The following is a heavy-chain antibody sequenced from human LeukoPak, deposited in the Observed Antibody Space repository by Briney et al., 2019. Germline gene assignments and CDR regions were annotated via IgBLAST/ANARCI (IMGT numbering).Heavy chain of an antibody. CDR1: GGSISSGDYY. Sequence: SETLSLTCTVSGGSISSGDYYWSWIRQPPGKGLEWIGYIYYSGSTYYNPSLKSRVTISVDTSKNQFSLKPSSVTAADTAVYYCARVPVGYSYGRYYFDYWGQGTLVTVSS. CDR2: IYYSGST. J-gene: IGHJ4*02. D-gene: IGHD5-18*01. V-gene: IGHV4-30-4*01. CDR3: ARVPVGYSYGRYYFDY.